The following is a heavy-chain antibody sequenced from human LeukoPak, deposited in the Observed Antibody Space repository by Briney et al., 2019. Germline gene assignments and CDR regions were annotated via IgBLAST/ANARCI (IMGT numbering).Heavy chain of an antibody. J-gene: IGHJ3*02. CDR1: GFTFSDYW. D-gene: IGHD2-2*01. Sequence: GGSLRLSCATSGFTFSDYWMHWVRQAPGKGLEWVSVISGSGGSTYYADSVKGRFTISRDNSKNTLYLQMNSLRAEDTAVYYCAKDRKYQLLRDAFDIWGQGTMVTVSS. CDR3: AKDRKYQLLRDAFDI. V-gene: IGHV3-23*01. CDR2: ISGSGGST.